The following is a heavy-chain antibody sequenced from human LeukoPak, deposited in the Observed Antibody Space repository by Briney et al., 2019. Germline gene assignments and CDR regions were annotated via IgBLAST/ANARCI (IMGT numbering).Heavy chain of an antibody. D-gene: IGHD2-21*02. CDR3: ARDALREAYCGGDCSYYFDY. Sequence: ASVKVSCKASGYTFTSYGISWVRQAPGQGLEWMGWISAYNGNTNYAQKLQGRVTMTTDTSTSTAYMELRSLRSDDTAVYYCARDALREAYCGGDCSYYFDYWGQGTLVTVSS. CDR1: GYTFTSYG. CDR2: ISAYNGNT. V-gene: IGHV1-18*01. J-gene: IGHJ4*02.